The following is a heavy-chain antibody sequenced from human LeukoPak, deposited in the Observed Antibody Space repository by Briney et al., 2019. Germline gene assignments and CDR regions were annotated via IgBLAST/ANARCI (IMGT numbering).Heavy chain of an antibody. CDR1: GFTFSSYS. CDR2: ISSSSSYI. CDR3: ARGVPYDSWSGPHYSDY. J-gene: IGHJ4*02. Sequence: GGSLRLSCAASGFTFSSYSMNWVRQAPGKGLEWVSSISSSSSYIYYADSVKGRFTISRDSAKNSLYLQMNSLRAEDTAVYYCARGVPYDSWSGPHYSDYWGQGTLVTVSS. D-gene: IGHD3-3*01. V-gene: IGHV3-21*01.